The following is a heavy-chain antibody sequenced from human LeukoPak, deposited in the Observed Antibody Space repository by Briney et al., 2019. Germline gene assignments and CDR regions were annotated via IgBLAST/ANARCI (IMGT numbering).Heavy chain of an antibody. CDR3: ASELVL. D-gene: IGHD1-26*01. V-gene: IGHV4-30-2*01. J-gene: IGHJ5*02. CDR1: GGSVSNGGYS. CDR2: IYHSGST. Sequence: SQTLSLTCAVSGGSVSNGGYSWSWIRQPPGKGLEWIGYIYHSGSTYYNPSLKSRVTISVDRSKNQFSLKLSSVTAADTAVYYCASELVLWGQGTLVTVSS.